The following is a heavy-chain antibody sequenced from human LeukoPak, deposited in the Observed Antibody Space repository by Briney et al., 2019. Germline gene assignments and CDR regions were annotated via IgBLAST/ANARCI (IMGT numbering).Heavy chain of an antibody. D-gene: IGHD4-17*01. CDR3: VRATVTTAYFDY. Sequence: GASVKVSCKASGYTFTSYYMHWVRQAPGQGLEWMGIINPSGGSTSYAQKFQGRVTMTRDTSTSTVYMELSSLRSEDTAVYYCVRATVTTAYFDYWGQGTLVTVSS. J-gene: IGHJ4*02. CDR2: INPSGGST. CDR1: GYTFTSYY. V-gene: IGHV1-46*01.